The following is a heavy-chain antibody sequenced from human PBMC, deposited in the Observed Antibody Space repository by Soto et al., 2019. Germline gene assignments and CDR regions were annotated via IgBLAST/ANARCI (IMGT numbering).Heavy chain of an antibody. CDR3: ARGRFLEWLAFDY. V-gene: IGHV3-30-3*01. Sequence: GGSLRVSCAASGFTFSSYAMHWVRQAPGKGLEWVAVISYDGSNKYYADSVKGRFTISRDNSKNTLYLQMNSLRAEDTAVYYCARGRFLEWLAFDYWGQGTLVTVSS. D-gene: IGHD3-3*01. CDR2: ISYDGSNK. CDR1: GFTFSSYA. J-gene: IGHJ4*02.